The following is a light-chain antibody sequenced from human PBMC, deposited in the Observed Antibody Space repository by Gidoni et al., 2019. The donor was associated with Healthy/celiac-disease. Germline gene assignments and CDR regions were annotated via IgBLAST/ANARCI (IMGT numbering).Light chain of an antibody. Sequence: QPATTHPASVSGSPGQSITISCTGTSSDVGGYNYVSWYQQHPGKAPKLMIYEVSNRPSGVSNRFSGSKSGNTASLTISGLQAEDEADYYCSSYTSSSTPYVFGTGTKVTVL. J-gene: IGLJ1*01. CDR2: EVS. CDR1: SSDVGGYNY. CDR3: SSYTSSSTPYV. V-gene: IGLV2-14*01.